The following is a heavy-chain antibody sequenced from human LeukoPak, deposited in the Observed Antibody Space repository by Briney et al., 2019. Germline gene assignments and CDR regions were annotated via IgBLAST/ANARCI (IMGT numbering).Heavy chain of an antibody. CDR2: ISWNSGSI. D-gene: IGHD3-3*01. V-gene: IGHV3-9*01. CDR1: GFTFDDYA. J-gene: IGHJ6*02. Sequence: GGSLRLSCAASGFTFDDYAMHWVRQAPGKGLEWVSGISWNSGSIGYADSVKGRFTISRDNSKNTLYLQMNSLRAEDTAVYYCARGPYDFWSGYPYYYYGMDVWGQGTTVTVSS. CDR3: ARGPYDFWSGYPYYYYGMDV.